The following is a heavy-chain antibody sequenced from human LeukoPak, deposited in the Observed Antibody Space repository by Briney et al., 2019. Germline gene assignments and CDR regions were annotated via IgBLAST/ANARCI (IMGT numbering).Heavy chain of an antibody. D-gene: IGHD5-24*01. Sequence: PSETLSLTCTVSGGSISSYYWSWIRQPPGKGLEWIGYIYYSGSTNYNPPLKSRVTISVDTSKNQFSLKLSSVTAADTAVYYCARVIVLQRWLQPGGAFDIWGQGTMVTVSS. CDR3: ARVIVLQRWLQPGGAFDI. J-gene: IGHJ3*02. V-gene: IGHV4-59*01. CDR1: GGSISSYY. CDR2: IYYSGST.